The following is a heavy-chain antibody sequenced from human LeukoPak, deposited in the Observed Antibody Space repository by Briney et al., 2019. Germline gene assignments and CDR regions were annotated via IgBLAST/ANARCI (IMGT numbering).Heavy chain of an antibody. V-gene: IGHV3-30*03. Sequence: GGSLRLSCAASGFTFSSYGMHWVRQAPGKGLEWVAVISYDGSNKYYADSVKGRFTISRDNSKNTLYLQMNSLRAEDTAVYYCARDWSSGYDPPYYYYGMDVWGQGTTVTVSS. CDR3: ARDWSSGYDPPYYYYGMDV. J-gene: IGHJ6*02. CDR2: ISYDGSNK. CDR1: GFTFSSYG. D-gene: IGHD5-12*01.